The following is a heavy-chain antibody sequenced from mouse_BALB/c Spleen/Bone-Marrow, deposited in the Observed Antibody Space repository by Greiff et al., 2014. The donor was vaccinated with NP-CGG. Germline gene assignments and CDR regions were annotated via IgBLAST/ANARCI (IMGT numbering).Heavy chain of an antibody. V-gene: IGHV5-12-2*01. Sequence: EVKLVEFGGGLVQPGGSLKLSCAASGFTFSSYTMSWVRQTPEKRLDWVAYISNGGDSTYYPDTVKGRFTISRDNAKNTLYLQMSSLKSEDTAMYYCARGNGFAYWGQGTLVTVSA. CDR3: ARGNGFAY. CDR2: ISNGGDST. J-gene: IGHJ3*01. CDR1: GFTFSSYT.